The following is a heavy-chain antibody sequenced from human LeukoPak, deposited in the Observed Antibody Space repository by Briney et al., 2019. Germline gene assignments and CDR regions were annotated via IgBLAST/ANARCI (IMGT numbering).Heavy chain of an antibody. CDR3: ARGYCSGGSCSTGDY. Sequence: SQTLSLTCTVSGGSISSGGYYWSWIRQHPGKGLEWIGYIYYSGSTYYNPSLKSRVTISVDTSKNQFSLKLSSVTAADTAVYYCARGYCSGGSCSTGDYRGQGTLVTVSS. CDR1: GGSISSGGYY. J-gene: IGHJ4*02. D-gene: IGHD2-15*01. V-gene: IGHV4-31*03. CDR2: IYYSGST.